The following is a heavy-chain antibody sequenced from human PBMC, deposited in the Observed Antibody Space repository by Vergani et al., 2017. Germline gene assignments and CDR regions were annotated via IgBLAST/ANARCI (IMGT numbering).Heavy chain of an antibody. D-gene: IGHD2-2*01. J-gene: IGHJ4*02. CDR3: GRKPSPASLMDMPIYI. CDR2: ISDGGETK. V-gene: IGHV3-11*01. CDR1: GFIFSDYY. Sequence: QVQLVASGGGLVRPGGSLRLSCAASGFIFSDYYMTWIRQTPGKGLEWLAHISDGGETKMYAESLKGRFTVSRDNTKNLLILQMKTLKVDDTATYYCGRKPSPASLMDMPIYIWVEGTLVTVSS.